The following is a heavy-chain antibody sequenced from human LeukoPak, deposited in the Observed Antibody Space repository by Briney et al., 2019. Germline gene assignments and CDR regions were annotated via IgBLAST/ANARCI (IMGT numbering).Heavy chain of an antibody. CDR1: GYSFTSYW. CDR2: IDPSDSDT. CDR3: ARHGGNGEKVDYYFEY. V-gene: IGHV5-10-1*01. J-gene: IGHJ4*02. Sequence: GESLRISCKASGYSFTSYWISWLRQMPGKGLEWKGRIDPSDSDTNYSPSFQGHVTISADKSISTVYLQWSSLKASDTAMYYCARHGGNGEKVDYYFEYWGQGTLVTVSS. D-gene: IGHD3-16*01.